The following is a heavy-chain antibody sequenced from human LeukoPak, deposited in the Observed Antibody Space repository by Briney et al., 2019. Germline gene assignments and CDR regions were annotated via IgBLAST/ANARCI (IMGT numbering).Heavy chain of an antibody. Sequence: ASVKVSCKASGYTFTGYYMHWVRQAPGQVLEWMGWINPNSGGTNYAQKFQGRVTMTRDTSISTAYMELSRLRSDDTAVYYCARVNSSGWYYFDYWGQGTLVTVSS. J-gene: IGHJ4*02. CDR3: ARVNSSGWYYFDY. CDR2: INPNSGGT. V-gene: IGHV1-2*02. CDR1: GYTFTGYY. D-gene: IGHD6-19*01.